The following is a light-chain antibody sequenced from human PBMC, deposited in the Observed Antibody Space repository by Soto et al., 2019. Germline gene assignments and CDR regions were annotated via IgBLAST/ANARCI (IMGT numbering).Light chain of an antibody. CDR1: QSIDTW. Sequence: QSPSTLAASVGDRVTTTCRASQSIDTWLAWSQQKPGKAPKLLVYGASYLDSGVPSRFSGSGSGTEFTLTISSLQSDDFATYYCQQYIDDPYTFGQGTKVDIK. V-gene: IGKV1-5*01. CDR2: GAS. J-gene: IGKJ2*01. CDR3: QQYIDDPYT.